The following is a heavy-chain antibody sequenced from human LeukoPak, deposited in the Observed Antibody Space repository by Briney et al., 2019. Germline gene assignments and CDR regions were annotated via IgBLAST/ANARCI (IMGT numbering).Heavy chain of an antibody. CDR2: IYYRGST. D-gene: IGHD3-22*01. CDR1: GGSISSGGYY. V-gene: IGHV4-31*03. J-gene: IGHJ4*02. CDR3: ARDGYYDSSGKGFDY. Sequence: SETLSLTCTVSGGSISSGGYYWSWIRQHPGKGLEWIGYIYYRGSTYYNPSLKSRVTISVDTSKNQFSLKLSSVTAADTAVYYCARDGYYDSSGKGFDYWGQGTLVTVSS.